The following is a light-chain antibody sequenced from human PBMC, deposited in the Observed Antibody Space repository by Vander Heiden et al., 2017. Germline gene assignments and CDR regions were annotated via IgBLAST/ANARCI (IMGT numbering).Light chain of an antibody. CDR1: QSVSNNY. Sequence: VLTQSPGTLSLSPGERATLSCRASQSVSNNYLAWYQQKPGQAPGLLTYDSSTRATDSPDRFSGSGSGTDFTLTISTLEPDEVGVYYCQQYAKSIGSFGRGTKLEI. CDR3: QQYAKSIGS. J-gene: IGKJ2*03. CDR2: DSS. V-gene: IGKV3-20*01.